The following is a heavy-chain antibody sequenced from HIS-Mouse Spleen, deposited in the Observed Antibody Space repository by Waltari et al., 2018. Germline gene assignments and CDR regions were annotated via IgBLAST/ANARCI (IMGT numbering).Heavy chain of an antibody. CDR1: GFTFSSYA. Sequence: QVQLVESGGGVVQPGRSLRLSCAASGFTFSSYAMHGFGQAPGKGVDWVAVISYDGSNKYDADSVKGRFTISRDNSKNTLYLQMNSLRAEDTAVYYCAKASSGWLDYWGQGTLVTVSS. V-gene: IGHV3-30-3*01. D-gene: IGHD6-19*01. CDR2: ISYDGSNK. CDR3: AKASSGWLDY. J-gene: IGHJ4*02.